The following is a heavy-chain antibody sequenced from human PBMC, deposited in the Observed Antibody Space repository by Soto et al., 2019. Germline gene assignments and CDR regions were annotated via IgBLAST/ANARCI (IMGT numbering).Heavy chain of an antibody. D-gene: IGHD1-26*01. V-gene: IGHV1-69*06. CDR2: IIPIFGTA. CDR3: ARGWETVGTTTPFAY. CDR1: GGTFSTHA. Sequence: QVQLVQSGAEVKKPGSSVKVSRKASGGTFSTHAISWVRQAPGQGLEWMGGIIPIFGTANYAQKFQGRVTITADKSTSTAYMEVRSLRSEDTAVYYCARGWETVGTTTPFAYWGQGTLVTVSS. J-gene: IGHJ4*02.